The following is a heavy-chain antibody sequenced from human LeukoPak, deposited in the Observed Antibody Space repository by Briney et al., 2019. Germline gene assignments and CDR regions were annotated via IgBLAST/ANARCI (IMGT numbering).Heavy chain of an antibody. J-gene: IGHJ4*02. CDR2: IYPGDSDT. V-gene: IGHV5-51*01. Sequence: GASLQISSKGSGYGFTSYWIGWGRPMPGKGLEWMGIIYPGDSDTRYSPSFQGQVTISADKSISTAYLQWSSLKASDTAMYYCARRAIGGDGSRYFDYWGQGTLVTVSS. CDR3: ARRAIGGDGSRYFDY. CDR1: GYGFTSYW. D-gene: IGHD2-21*02.